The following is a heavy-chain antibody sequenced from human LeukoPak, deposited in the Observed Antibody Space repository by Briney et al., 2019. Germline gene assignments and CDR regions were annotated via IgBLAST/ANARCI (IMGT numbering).Heavy chain of an antibody. V-gene: IGHV4-38-2*02. CDR1: GYPISSGYY. Sequence: PSETLSLTCTVSGYPISSGYYWGWIRQPPGKGLEWIGSIYHSGSTYYNPSLKSRVTISVDTSKNQFSLKLSSVTAADTAVYYCARPTVELWFGPFDYWGQGTLVTVSS. J-gene: IGHJ4*02. CDR2: IYHSGST. CDR3: ARPTVELWFGPFDY. D-gene: IGHD3-10*01.